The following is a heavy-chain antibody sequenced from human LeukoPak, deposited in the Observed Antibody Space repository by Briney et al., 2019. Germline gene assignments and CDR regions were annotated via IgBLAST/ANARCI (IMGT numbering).Heavy chain of an antibody. V-gene: IGHV1-2*02. CDR3: ARDRLGIVWSGYYAEGAFDI. CDR2: INPNSGGT. J-gene: IGHJ3*02. CDR1: GYTFTGYY. Sequence: GASVKVSCKASGYTFTGYYMHWVRQAPGQGLEWMGWINPNSGGTNYAQKFQGRVTMTRDTSISTAYMELSRLRSDDTAVYYCARDRLGIVWSGYYAEGAFDIWGQGTMVTVSS. D-gene: IGHD3-3*01.